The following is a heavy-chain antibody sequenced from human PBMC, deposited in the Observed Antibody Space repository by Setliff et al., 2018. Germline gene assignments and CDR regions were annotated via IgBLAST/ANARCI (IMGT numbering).Heavy chain of an antibody. CDR3: ARDSRIRFTKEEGGAYYYGMDV. V-gene: IGHV1-18*01. J-gene: IGHJ6*02. CDR1: NYTFINYG. CDR2: IGGSSGDA. D-gene: IGHD2-8*01. Sequence: ASVKVSCKASNYTFINYGMSWVRQIPGHGLEWMGWIGGSSGDASYAQKFQGRVIITLDTLTTTAYMELRSLRSDDTAVYYCARDSRIRFTKEEGGAYYYGMDVWGQGTTVTVSS.